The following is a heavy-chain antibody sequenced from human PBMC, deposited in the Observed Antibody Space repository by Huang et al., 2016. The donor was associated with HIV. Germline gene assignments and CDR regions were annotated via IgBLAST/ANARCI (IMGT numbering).Heavy chain of an antibody. CDR2: IQYDGTKK. CDR1: GFTFSSYG. CDR3: AKVTLGFDY. J-gene: IGHJ4*02. Sequence: QVQLVESGGGGVQPGGSLSLSCATSGFTFSSYGMHWVRQAPGLGLEWVAFIQYDGTKKYYADSVKGRFNISRDNSKNMLHLQMNNLRVEDTAAYFCAKVTLGFDYWGQGTWVTVSS. V-gene: IGHV3-30*02. D-gene: IGHD2-15*01.